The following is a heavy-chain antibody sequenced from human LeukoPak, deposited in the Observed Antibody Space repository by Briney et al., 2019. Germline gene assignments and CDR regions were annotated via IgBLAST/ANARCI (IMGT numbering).Heavy chain of an antibody. CDR2: IRYDGSNK. J-gene: IGHJ6*03. V-gene: IGHV3-30*02. CDR1: GFTFSSYG. Sequence: PGGSLRLSCAASGFTFSSYGMHWVRQAPGKGLEWVAFIRYDGSNKYYADSVKGRFTISRDNSKNTLYLQMNSLRAEDTAVYYCARDGPSPQQLVGSPDYYYYYYMDVWGKGTTVTVSS. CDR3: ARDGPSPQQLVGSPDYYYYYYMDV. D-gene: IGHD6-13*01.